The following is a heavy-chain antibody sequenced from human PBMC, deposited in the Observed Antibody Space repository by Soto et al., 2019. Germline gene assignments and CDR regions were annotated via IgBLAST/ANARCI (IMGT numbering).Heavy chain of an antibody. CDR2: IYYSGRT. V-gene: IGHV4-39*07. Sequence: SETLSLTCTFSGGSISSSSYYWGWIRQPPGKGLEWIGSIYYSGRTYYTPSLNSRLTISLDTSKNLFSLRLSAVTAADTAVYFCARGSFSSSSSWFDPWGQGTLVTVSS. D-gene: IGHD6-6*01. J-gene: IGHJ5*02. CDR1: GGSISSSSYY. CDR3: ARGSFSSSSSWFDP.